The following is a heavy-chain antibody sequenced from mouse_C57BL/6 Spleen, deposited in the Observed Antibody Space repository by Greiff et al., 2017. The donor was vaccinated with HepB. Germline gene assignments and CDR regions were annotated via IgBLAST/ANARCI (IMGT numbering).Heavy chain of an antibody. CDR3: ARDYYGPYYFDY. Sequence: EVQLVESGGGLVKPGGSLKLSCAASGFTFSSYAMSWVRQTPEKRLEWVATISDGGSYTYYPDNVKGRFTISRDNAKNNLYLQMSHLKSEDTAMYYCARDYYGPYYFDYWGQGTTLTVSS. D-gene: IGHD1-2*01. V-gene: IGHV5-4*01. CDR1: GFTFSSYA. J-gene: IGHJ2*01. CDR2: ISDGGSYT.